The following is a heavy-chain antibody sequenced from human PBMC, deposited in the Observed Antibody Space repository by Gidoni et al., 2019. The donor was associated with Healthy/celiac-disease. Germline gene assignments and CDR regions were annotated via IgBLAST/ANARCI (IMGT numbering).Heavy chain of an antibody. CDR2: ISSSSSYI. V-gene: IGHV3-21*01. D-gene: IGHD6-6*01. CDR3: ARDEQLESLGFDY. J-gene: IGHJ4*02. CDR1: GFPFSSYS. Sequence: EVQLVESGGGLVKPGGSLSLSCAASGFPFSSYSMNWVRQAPGKGLEWVSSISSSSSYIYYADSVKGRFTISRDNAKNSLYLQMNSLRAEDTAVYYCARDEQLESLGFDYWGQGTLVTVSS.